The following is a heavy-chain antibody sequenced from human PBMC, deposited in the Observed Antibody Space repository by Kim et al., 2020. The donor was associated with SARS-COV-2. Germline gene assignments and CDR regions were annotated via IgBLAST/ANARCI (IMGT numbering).Heavy chain of an antibody. Sequence: SVKVSCKASGGTFSSYAISWVRQAPGQGLEWMGRIIPILGIANYAQKFQGRVTITADKSTSTAYMELSSLRSEDTAVYYCARDNVVTYYGSGSYYNGYYYYYMDVWGKGTTVTVSS. CDR3: ARDNVVTYYGSGSYYNGYYYYYMDV. CDR1: GGTFSSYA. V-gene: IGHV1-69*04. CDR2: IIPILGIA. D-gene: IGHD3-10*01. J-gene: IGHJ6*03.